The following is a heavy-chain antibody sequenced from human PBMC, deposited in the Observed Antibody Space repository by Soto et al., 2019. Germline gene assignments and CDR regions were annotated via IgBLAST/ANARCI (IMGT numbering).Heavy chain of an antibody. CDR3: AKDLADIVVVPAAMPAY. CDR2: ISYDGSNK. D-gene: IGHD2-2*01. Sequence: PGGSLRLSCAASGFTFSSYGMHWVRQAPGKGLEWVAVISYDGSNKYYADSVKGRFTISRDNSKNTLYLQMNSLRAEDTAVYYCAKDLADIVVVPAAMPAYWGQGTLVTVSS. CDR1: GFTFSSYG. J-gene: IGHJ4*02. V-gene: IGHV3-30*18.